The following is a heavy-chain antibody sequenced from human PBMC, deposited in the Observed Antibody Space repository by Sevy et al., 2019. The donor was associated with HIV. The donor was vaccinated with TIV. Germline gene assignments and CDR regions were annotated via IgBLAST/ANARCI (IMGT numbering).Heavy chain of an antibody. D-gene: IGHD2-21*02. V-gene: IGHV4-34*01. J-gene: IGHJ4*02. CDR3: ARGDSGSAAIQSPVDY. CDR1: GASLSDYY. CDR2: INHGGST. Sequence: SETLSLTCAVYGASLSDYYWSWIRQPPGKGLEWIGEINHGGSTNYNPSIKSRLTISVDTSKNQFSLKLSSVTAADTALYYCARGDSGSAAIQSPVDYWGQGTLVTVSS.